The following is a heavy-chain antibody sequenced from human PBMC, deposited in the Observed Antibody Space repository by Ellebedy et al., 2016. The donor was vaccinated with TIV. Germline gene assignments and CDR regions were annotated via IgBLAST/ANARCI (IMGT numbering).Heavy chain of an antibody. Sequence: ASVKVSCKASGYTFTSYGISWVRQAPGQGLEWMGWISAYNGNTNYAQKLQGRVTMTTDTSTSTAYMELRSLRSDDTAVYYCARDLGFESTPALGYYYGMDVWGQGTTVTVSS. CDR2: ISAYNGNT. D-gene: IGHD5/OR15-5a*01. V-gene: IGHV1-18*01. J-gene: IGHJ6*02. CDR1: GYTFTSYG. CDR3: ARDLGFESTPALGYYYGMDV.